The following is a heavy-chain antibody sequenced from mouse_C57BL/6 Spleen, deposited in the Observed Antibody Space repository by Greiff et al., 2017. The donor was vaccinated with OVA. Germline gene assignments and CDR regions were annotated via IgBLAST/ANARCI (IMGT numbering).Heavy chain of an antibody. CDR1: GFTFSDYY. Sequence: EVHLVESGGGLVQPGGSLKLSCAASGFTFSDYYMYWVRQTPEKRLEWVAYISNGGGSTYYPDTVKGRFTISRDNAKNTLYLQMSRLKSEDTAMYYCARHLRPSWYVDVWGTGTTVTVSS. D-gene: IGHD1-2*01. CDR2: ISNGGGST. V-gene: IGHV5-12*01. J-gene: IGHJ1*03. CDR3: ARHLRPSWYVDV.